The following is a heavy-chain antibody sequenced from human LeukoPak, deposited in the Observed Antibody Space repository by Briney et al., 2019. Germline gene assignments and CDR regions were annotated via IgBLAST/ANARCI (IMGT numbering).Heavy chain of an antibody. V-gene: IGHV1-2*02. D-gene: IGHD3-9*01. Sequence: ASVKVSCKASGYTFTGYYMHWVRQAPGQGLEWMGWINPYSGGTNYAQKFQDRVSMTRDTSISTAYMQLSRLRSGDTAVYFCARSPHILTGENFDYWGQGTLLTVSS. CDR3: ARSPHILTGENFDY. J-gene: IGHJ4*02. CDR2: INPYSGGT. CDR1: GYTFTGYY.